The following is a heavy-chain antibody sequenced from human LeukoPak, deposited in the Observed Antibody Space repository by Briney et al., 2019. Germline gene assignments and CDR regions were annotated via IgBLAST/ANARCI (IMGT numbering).Heavy chain of an antibody. V-gene: IGHV4-39*07. CDR3: ARVSWFPGTSYYYMDV. D-gene: IGHD1-1*01. CDR2: IYYSGST. Sequence: SETLSLTCSVSGDSISISTYYWGWIRQPPGKGLEWIGSIYYSGSTYYNSSLKSRVTISVETSKNQFSLKLTSVTAADTAVCYCARVSWFPGTSYYYMDVWGKGTTVTVSS. J-gene: IGHJ6*03. CDR1: GDSISISTYY.